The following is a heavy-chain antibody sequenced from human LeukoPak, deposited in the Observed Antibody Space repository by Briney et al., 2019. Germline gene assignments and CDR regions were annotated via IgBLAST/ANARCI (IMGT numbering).Heavy chain of an antibody. CDR1: GFTVSSNY. V-gene: IGHV3-53*04. Sequence: GGSLRLSCAASGFTVSSNYMSWVRQAPGKGLEWVSVIYSGGSTYYADSVKGRFTIPRHNSKNTLYLQMNSLRAEDTAVYYCARDSPYYYDSSGPGAFDIWGQGTMVTVSS. J-gene: IGHJ3*02. CDR3: ARDSPYYYDSSGPGAFDI. D-gene: IGHD3-22*01. CDR2: IYSGGST.